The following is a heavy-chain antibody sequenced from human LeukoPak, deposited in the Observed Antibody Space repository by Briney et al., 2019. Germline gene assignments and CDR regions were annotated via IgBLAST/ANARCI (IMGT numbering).Heavy chain of an antibody. CDR3: ARRPWEDPAFDI. D-gene: IGHD1-26*01. J-gene: IGHJ3*02. V-gene: IGHV1-18*04. Sequence: ASVKVSCKASGYTFTSYYMHWVRQAPGQGLEWMGRIIPILGIANYAQKLQGRVTMTTDTSTSTAYMELRSLRSDDTAVYYCARRPWEDPAFDIWGQGTMVTVSS. CDR1: GYTFTSYY. CDR2: IIPILGIA.